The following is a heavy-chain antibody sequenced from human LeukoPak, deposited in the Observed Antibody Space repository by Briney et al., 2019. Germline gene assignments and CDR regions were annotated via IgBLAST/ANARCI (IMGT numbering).Heavy chain of an antibody. CDR2: TYYGGNT. CDR1: ADSINNYY. CDR3: ARYRNEALFAFDI. J-gene: IGHJ3*02. Sequence: KPSETLSLTSTVSADSINNYYWRWMRQPPGKGLVGWVYTYYGGNTDYNPSLNSLTTISVDSSNTPFFLRRNSGTDADTAFYYWARYRNEALFAFDIWGQGKMVTVSS. D-gene: IGHD1-14*01. V-gene: IGHV4-59*08.